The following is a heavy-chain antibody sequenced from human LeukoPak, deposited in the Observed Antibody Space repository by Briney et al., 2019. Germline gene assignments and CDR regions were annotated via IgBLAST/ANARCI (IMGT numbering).Heavy chain of an antibody. V-gene: IGHV3-21*04. CDR2: ISSDSIYI. J-gene: IGHJ4*02. Sequence: GGSLRLSCAASGFTFSSYSMNWVRQAPGKGLEWVSAISSDSIYIFYADSVKGRFTISRDNAKNSLYLQMNCLRAEDTAIYYCANPPTVTSFHYWGQGTLVTVSS. CDR1: GFTFSSYS. D-gene: IGHD4-11*01. CDR3: ANPPTVTSFHY.